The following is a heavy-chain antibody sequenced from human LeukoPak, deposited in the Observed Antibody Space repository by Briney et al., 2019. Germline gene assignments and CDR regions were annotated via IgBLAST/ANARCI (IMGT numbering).Heavy chain of an antibody. CDR1: GFTFSYYS. D-gene: IGHD5-18*01. J-gene: IGHJ4*02. CDR3: ARGRIQLWYFDY. CDR2: ISGSTRDI. V-gene: IGHV3-21*01. Sequence: PGVSLRLSCTASGFTFSYYSMNWVRQAPGKGLEWVSSISGSTRDIYYADSVKGRFTISRDNAKSSVYLQMNSLRAEDTAVYYCARGRIQLWYFDYWGQGTLVTVSS.